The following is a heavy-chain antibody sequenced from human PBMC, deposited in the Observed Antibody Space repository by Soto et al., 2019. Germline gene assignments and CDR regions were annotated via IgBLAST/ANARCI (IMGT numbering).Heavy chain of an antibody. J-gene: IGHJ4*02. D-gene: IGHD6-13*01. CDR1: GGSISSSSYY. V-gene: IGHV4-39*01. CDR3: ARLGDSSSWYGLYFDY. CDR2: IYYSGST. Sequence: SLTCTVSGGSISSSSYYWGWIRQPPGKGLEWIGSIYYSGSTYYNPSLKSRVTISVDTSKNQFSLKLSSVTAADTAVYYCARLGDSSSWYGLYFDYWGQGTLVTVSS.